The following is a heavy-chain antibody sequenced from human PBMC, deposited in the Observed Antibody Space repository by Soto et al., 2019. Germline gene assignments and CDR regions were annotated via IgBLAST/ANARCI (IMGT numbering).Heavy chain of an antibody. J-gene: IGHJ4*02. Sequence: EEQLVESGGGLVQPGESLTLSCRTPGFTFNNYWMSWLRQAPGKGLEWVANINQDGSQRYYVDSVKGRFIFSRDNAKTSLYLQMNSLRVEDTALYYCARFSRSHDTEYWGQGTLVSVSS. V-gene: IGHV3-7*05. CDR1: GFTFNNYW. CDR2: INQDGSQR. CDR3: ARFSRSHDTEY.